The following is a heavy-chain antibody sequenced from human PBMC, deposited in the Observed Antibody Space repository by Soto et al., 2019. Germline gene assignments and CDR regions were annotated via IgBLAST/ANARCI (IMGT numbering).Heavy chain of an antibody. V-gene: IGHV3-30*18. D-gene: IGHD3-10*01. CDR2: ISYDGSNK. CDR3: AKDLGEYGALPYFDY. Sequence: QVQLVESGGGVVQPGRSLRLSCAASGFTFSSYGMHWVRQAPGKGLEWVAVISYDGSNKYYADSVKGRFTISRDNSKNTLYLQMNSLRAEDTAVYYCAKDLGEYGALPYFDYWGQGTLVTVSS. J-gene: IGHJ4*02. CDR1: GFTFSSYG.